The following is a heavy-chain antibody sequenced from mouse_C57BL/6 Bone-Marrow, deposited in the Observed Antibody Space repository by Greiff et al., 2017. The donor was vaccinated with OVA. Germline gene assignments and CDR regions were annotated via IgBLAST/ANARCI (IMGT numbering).Heavy chain of an antibody. Sequence: EVNVVESGGGLVKPGGSLKLSCAASGFTFSSYAMSWVRQTPEKRLEWVATISDGGSYTYYPDNVKGRFTISRDNAKNNLYLQMSHLKSEDTAMYYCARDDGGIAYWGQGTLVTVSA. CDR1: GFTFSSYA. CDR3: ARDDGGIAY. CDR2: ISDGGSYT. J-gene: IGHJ3*01. V-gene: IGHV5-4*01. D-gene: IGHD1-1*02.